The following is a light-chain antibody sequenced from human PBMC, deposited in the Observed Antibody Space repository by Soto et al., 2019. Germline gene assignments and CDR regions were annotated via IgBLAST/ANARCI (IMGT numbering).Light chain of an antibody. V-gene: IGLV2-11*01. CDR1: SRDVGIYNY. CDR3: CSYAGNYTLI. Sequence: QSVLTQPRSVSGSPGQSVTVSCTGTSRDVGIYNYVSWYQQRPGTAPKVMIYDVTKRPSGVPDRFSGSKSANTASLTISGLQADDEADYYCCSYAGNYTLIFGGGTKVTVL. CDR2: DVT. J-gene: IGLJ2*01.